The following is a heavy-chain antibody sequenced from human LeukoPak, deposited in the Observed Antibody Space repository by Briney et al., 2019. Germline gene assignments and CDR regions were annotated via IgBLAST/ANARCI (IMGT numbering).Heavy chain of an antibody. V-gene: IGHV4-59*01. CDR1: GGSISSYY. J-gene: IGHJ4*02. CDR2: IYYSGST. Sequence: SETLFLTCTVSGGSISSYYWSWIRQPPGKGLEWIGYIYYSGSTNYNPSLKSRVTISVDTSKNQFSLKLSSVTAADTAVYYCARGGGIAAAPFDYWGQGTLVTVSS. D-gene: IGHD6-13*01. CDR3: ARGGGIAAAPFDY.